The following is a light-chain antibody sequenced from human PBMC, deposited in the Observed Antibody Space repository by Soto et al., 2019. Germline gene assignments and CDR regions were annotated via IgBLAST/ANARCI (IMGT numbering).Light chain of an antibody. Sequence: QSALTQPASVSGSPGQSITISCTGTSSDVGGYNYVSWYQQHPGKAPKLMIYDVSNRPSGVSNRFSGSKSGNTASLTISGLQAEDEADYYCSSYTSSSTPSVVFGGGTKVPVL. CDR3: SSYTSSSTPSVV. J-gene: IGLJ2*01. CDR1: SSDVGGYNY. V-gene: IGLV2-14*01. CDR2: DVS.